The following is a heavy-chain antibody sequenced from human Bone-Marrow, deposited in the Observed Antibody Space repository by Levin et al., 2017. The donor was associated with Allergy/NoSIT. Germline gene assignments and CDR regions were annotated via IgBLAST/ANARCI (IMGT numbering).Heavy chain of an antibody. J-gene: IGHJ5*02. Sequence: ASVKVSCKASGYTFTSYAMHWVRQAPGQRLEWMGWINAGNGNTKYSQKFQGRVTITRDTSASTAYMELSSLRSEDTAVYYCARDRGYCTNGVCYGEKNWFDPWGQGTLVTVSS. D-gene: IGHD2-8*01. CDR3: ARDRGYCTNGVCYGEKNWFDP. CDR1: GYTFTSYA. V-gene: IGHV1-3*01. CDR2: INAGNGNT.